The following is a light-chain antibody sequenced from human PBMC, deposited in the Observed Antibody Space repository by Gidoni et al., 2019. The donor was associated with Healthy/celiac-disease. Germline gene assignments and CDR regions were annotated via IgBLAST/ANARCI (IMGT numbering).Light chain of an antibody. CDR2: QDS. CDR1: KLGDKY. Sequence: SYDLSQPPPVSVSPGQTVSITCPGDKLGDKYASWYQQKPGQSPVLVIYQDSKRPSGIPERFSGSNSGNTATLTISGTQAMDEADYYCQAWDSSTDVVFGGGTKLTVL. J-gene: IGLJ2*01. CDR3: QAWDSSTDVV. V-gene: IGLV3-1*01.